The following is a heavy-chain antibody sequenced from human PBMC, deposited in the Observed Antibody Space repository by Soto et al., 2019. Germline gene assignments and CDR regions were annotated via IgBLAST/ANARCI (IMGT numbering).Heavy chain of an antibody. CDR2: IYYSGST. V-gene: IGHV4-59*08. Sequence: PSETLCLTCTVSGGSISGYYWSWIRQPPGKGLEWIGYIYYSGSTNYNPSLKSRVTISVDTSKNQFSLKLSSVTAADTAVYYCARSHPWWLRFNYFDYWGQGTLVTVSS. CDR3: ARSHPWWLRFNYFDY. CDR1: GGSISGYY. D-gene: IGHD5-12*01. J-gene: IGHJ4*02.